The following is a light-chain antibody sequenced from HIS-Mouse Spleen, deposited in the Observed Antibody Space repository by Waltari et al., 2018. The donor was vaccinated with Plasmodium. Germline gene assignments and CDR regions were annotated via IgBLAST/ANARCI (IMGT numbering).Light chain of an antibody. Sequence: QSALTQPASVSGSPGPSITISCTGTSRDVGGYNYVSRYQQHPGKAPKLMIYDVINRPSGVSNRFSGSKSGNTASLTISGLQAEDEADYYCSSYTSSSTLRWVFGGGTKLTVL. CDR2: DVI. J-gene: IGLJ3*02. CDR3: SSYTSSSTLRWV. V-gene: IGLV2-14*03. CDR1: SRDVGGYNY.